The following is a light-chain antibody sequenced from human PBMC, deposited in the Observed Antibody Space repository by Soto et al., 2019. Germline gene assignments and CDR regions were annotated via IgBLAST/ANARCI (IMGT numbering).Light chain of an antibody. V-gene: IGKV3-20*01. Sequence: EIVLTQSPGTLSLSPGERATLSCRASQSVSSSYLAWYQQKPGQAPRLLIYGASSRATGTPDMFSGSGSGTDFTLTISRLEPEDFAVYYCQQYGSSPPRTFGQGTKVEIK. J-gene: IGKJ1*01. CDR2: GAS. CDR3: QQYGSSPPRT. CDR1: QSVSSSY.